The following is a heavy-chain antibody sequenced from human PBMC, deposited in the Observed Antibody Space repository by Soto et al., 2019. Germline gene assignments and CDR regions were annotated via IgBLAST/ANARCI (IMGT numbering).Heavy chain of an antibody. CDR1: GFTFTTYW. CDR3: VRGGHGSGSYLGSS. V-gene: IGHV3-7*03. J-gene: IGHJ5*02. CDR2: IRQDGGAQ. Sequence: XASLLLSCVASGFTFTTYWMSWVRQAPGKGLEWVANIRQDGGAQYYVDSVKGRFTISRDNAKNSVYLQMDSLRVEDTAVYYCVRGGHGSGSYLGSSWGQGILVTVSS. D-gene: IGHD3-10*01.